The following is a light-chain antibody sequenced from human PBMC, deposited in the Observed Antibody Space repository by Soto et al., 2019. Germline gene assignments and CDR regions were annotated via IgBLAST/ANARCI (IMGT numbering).Light chain of an antibody. Sequence: DIQMTQSPSSLSASVGDRVTITCRASQSVTTFLNWYQQKPGKAPNLLIYAAFSLHSGVPSRFSVRGSGTDFTLTISSLQPEDFATYYCQQSYSIPWTFGQGTKVEI. J-gene: IGKJ1*01. CDR1: QSVTTF. V-gene: IGKV1-39*01. CDR2: AAF. CDR3: QQSYSIPWT.